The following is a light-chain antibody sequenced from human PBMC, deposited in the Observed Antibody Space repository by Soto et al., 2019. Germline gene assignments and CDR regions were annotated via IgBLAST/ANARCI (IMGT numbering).Light chain of an antibody. Sequence: DIQMTQSPSTLSASVGDRVTMTCRAGQSMSSWLAWYQQKPGKAPKLLIYAASTLQSGVPSRFSGSGSGTDFTLTISCLQSEDFATYYCQQYYSYPLTFGGGTKV. V-gene: IGKV1-5*01. CDR2: AAS. CDR3: QQYYSYPLT. J-gene: IGKJ4*01. CDR1: QSMSSW.